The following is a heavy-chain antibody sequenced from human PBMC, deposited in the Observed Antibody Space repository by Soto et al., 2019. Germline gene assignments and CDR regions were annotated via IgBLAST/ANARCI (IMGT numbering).Heavy chain of an antibody. CDR3: ARGAPNSGYDS. J-gene: IGHJ4*02. Sequence: WGSLRLSCAASGFTFIDYYIIFIRQAPGKGLEWVSYISGSGSTIYYADSVKGRFTFSRDNAKNSLYLQMNSLRAEDTAVYYCARGAPNSGYDSGGQGTLVTVSS. CDR2: ISGSGSTI. V-gene: IGHV3-11*01. CDR1: GFTFIDYY. D-gene: IGHD5-12*01.